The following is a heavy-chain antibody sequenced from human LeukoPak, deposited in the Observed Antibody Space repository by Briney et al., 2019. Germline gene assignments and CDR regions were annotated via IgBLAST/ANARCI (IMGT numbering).Heavy chain of an antibody. CDR3: ARVIAAAGTSPTVYYYYYGMDV. Sequence: SETLSLTCTVSGGSISSSSYYWGWIRQPPGKGLEWIGSIYYSGSTYYNPSLKSRVTISVDTSKNQFSLKLSSVTAADTAVYYCARVIAAAGTSPTVYYYYYGMDVWGQGTTVTVSS. CDR2: IYYSGST. D-gene: IGHD6-13*01. CDR1: GGSISSSSYY. J-gene: IGHJ6*02. V-gene: IGHV4-39*07.